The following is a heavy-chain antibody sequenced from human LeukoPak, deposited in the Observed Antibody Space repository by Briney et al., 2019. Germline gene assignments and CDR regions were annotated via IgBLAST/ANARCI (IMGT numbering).Heavy chain of an antibody. Sequence: ASVKVSCKVSGYTLTELPIHWVRQAPGKGLEWMGGFDPDDGETVYAQMFQGRVTMTEDTSSDTASMELSSLRSENTAVYYCATGTSGSYYVGIVRPIDYWGQGTLVTVSS. V-gene: IGHV1-24*01. CDR3: ATGTSGSYYVGIVRPIDY. CDR2: FDPDDGET. D-gene: IGHD1-26*01. CDR1: GYTLTELP. J-gene: IGHJ4*02.